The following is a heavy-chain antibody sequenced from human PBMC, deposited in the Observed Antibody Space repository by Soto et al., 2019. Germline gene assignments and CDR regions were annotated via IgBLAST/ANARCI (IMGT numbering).Heavy chain of an antibody. CDR2: ISYDGSNK. D-gene: IGHD2-2*01. J-gene: IGHJ6*02. CDR1: GFTFSSYG. Sequence: QVQLVESGGGVVQPGRSLRLSCAASGFTFSSYGMHWVRQAPGKGLEWVAVISYDGSNKYYADSVKGRFTISRDNSKNTLYLQMNSLRAEDTAVYYCAKAGLAVPAAMGDYYYGMDVWGQGTTVTVSS. V-gene: IGHV3-30*18. CDR3: AKAGLAVPAAMGDYYYGMDV.